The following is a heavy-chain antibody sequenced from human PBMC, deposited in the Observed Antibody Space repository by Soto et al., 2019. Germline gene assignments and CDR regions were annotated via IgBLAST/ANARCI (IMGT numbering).Heavy chain of an antibody. J-gene: IGHJ3*02. CDR2: LNAGDGNT. Sequence: QAHFVQSGAAVKEPGASVKVSCRASGYTFTTHAIHWVRQAPGQRLEWLGWLNAGDGNTKYSQRFQGRITFTRDTSATTAYMELSSLTSEDTAVYYCATDTTTIFFNVFDIWGQGTMVAVSS. CDR3: ATDTTTIFFNVFDI. CDR1: GYTFTTHA. V-gene: IGHV1-3*01. D-gene: IGHD1-1*01.